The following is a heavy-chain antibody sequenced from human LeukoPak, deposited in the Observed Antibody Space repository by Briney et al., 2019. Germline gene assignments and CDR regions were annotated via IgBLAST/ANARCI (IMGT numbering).Heavy chain of an antibody. J-gene: IGHJ4*02. Sequence: PGRSLRLSCAASGFTFDNYAMHWVRQAPGKGLEWLSIISWNSGYIGYADSVKGRFTISRDNAKKSLDLQMNSLRAEDTAFYYCAKVRGTHSSGYFFDYWGQGTLVTVSS. CDR1: GFTFDNYA. CDR3: AKVRGTHSSGYFFDY. CDR2: ISWNSGYI. D-gene: IGHD3-22*01. V-gene: IGHV3-9*01.